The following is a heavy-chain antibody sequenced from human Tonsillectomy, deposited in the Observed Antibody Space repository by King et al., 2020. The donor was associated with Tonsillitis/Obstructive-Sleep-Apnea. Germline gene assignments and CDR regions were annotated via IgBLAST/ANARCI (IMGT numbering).Heavy chain of an antibody. CDR3: TTDWGRGTYSVRAFDI. V-gene: IGHV3-15*01. CDR1: GFTFSDAW. D-gene: IGHD1-26*01. CDR2: IKTNNAGGAT. J-gene: IGHJ3*02. Sequence: VQLVESGGGLVKPGGSLRLSCATSGFTFSDAWMSWVRQAPGKGLEWVGRIKTNNAGGATDYSASVKGRFTISRDDSKSTLYVQMNSLKTEDTAMYYCTTDWGRGTYSVRAFDIWGQGTMVTVSS.